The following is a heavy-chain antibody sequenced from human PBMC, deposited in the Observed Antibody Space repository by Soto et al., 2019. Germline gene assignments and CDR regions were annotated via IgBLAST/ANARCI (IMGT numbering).Heavy chain of an antibody. J-gene: IGHJ4*02. CDR2: IFSNDEK. Sequence: QVTLKESGPVLVKPTETLTLTCTVSGFSLSNARMGVSWIRQPPGKALEWLAHIFSNDEKSYSTSLKSRLTISTATSKSPVVLTMTNMDPVDTATYYCARMLRTYFDYWGQGTLVTVSS. V-gene: IGHV2-26*01. CDR1: GFSLSNARMG. CDR3: ARMLRTYFDY.